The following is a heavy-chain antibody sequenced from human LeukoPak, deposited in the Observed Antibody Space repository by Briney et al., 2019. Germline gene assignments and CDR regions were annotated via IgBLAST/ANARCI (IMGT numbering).Heavy chain of an antibody. CDR1: GFTFSSYG. Sequence: PGGSLRLSCAASGFTFSSYGMSWVRQAPGKGLEWVSYISSSGSTIYYADSVKGRFTISRDNAKNSLYLQMNSLRAEDTAVYYCAKTYYYDSSGSDYWGQGTLVTVSS. D-gene: IGHD3-22*01. J-gene: IGHJ4*02. CDR2: ISSSGSTI. CDR3: AKTYYYDSSGSDY. V-gene: IGHV3-48*04.